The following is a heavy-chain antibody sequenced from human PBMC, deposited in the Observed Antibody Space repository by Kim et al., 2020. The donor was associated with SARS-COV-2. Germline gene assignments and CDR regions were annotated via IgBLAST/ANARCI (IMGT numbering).Heavy chain of an antibody. CDR1: GFTFSSYS. CDR3: VRDASGYYDYGMDV. V-gene: IGHV3-21*01. Sequence: GGSLRLSCAASGFTFSSYSMNWVRQAPGKGLEWVSSISSSSSYIYYADSVKGRFTISRDNAKNSLYLQMNSLRAEDTAVYYCVRDASGYYDYGMDVWGQGTTVTVSS. CDR2: ISSSSSYI. J-gene: IGHJ6*02. D-gene: IGHD3-3*01.